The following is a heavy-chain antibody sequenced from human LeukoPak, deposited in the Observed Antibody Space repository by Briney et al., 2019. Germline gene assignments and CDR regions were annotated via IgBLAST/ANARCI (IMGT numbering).Heavy chain of an antibody. Sequence: GGSLRLSCAASGFTFSSYSMNWVRQAPGKGLEWVSSISSSSSYIYYADSVKGRFTISRDNAKNSLYLQMNSLRAEDTAVYYCARGRYSGSYYGEYLQHWGQGTLVTVSS. D-gene: IGHD1-26*01. CDR2: ISSSSSYI. CDR1: GFTFSSYS. J-gene: IGHJ1*01. CDR3: ARGRYSGSYYGEYLQH. V-gene: IGHV3-21*01.